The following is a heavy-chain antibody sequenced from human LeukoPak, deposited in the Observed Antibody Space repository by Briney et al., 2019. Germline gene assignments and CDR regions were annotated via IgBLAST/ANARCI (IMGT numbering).Heavy chain of an antibody. CDR1: GFTFSSYG. CDR2: IRYAGSII. D-gene: IGHD3-10*01. V-gene: IGHV3-30*02. Sequence: GGSLRLSCAASGFTFSSYGMHWVRQAPGKGLEWVAFIRYAGSIIYYADSVKGRFTISRDNSKNTLYLQMDSLRAEDTAVYYCAKALGSALVRGVMDYWGQGTPVTVSS. CDR3: AKALGSALVRGVMDY. J-gene: IGHJ4*02.